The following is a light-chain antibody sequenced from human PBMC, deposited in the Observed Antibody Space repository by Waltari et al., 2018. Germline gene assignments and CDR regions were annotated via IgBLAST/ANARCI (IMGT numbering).Light chain of an antibody. Sequence: QSALTQPASVSGSLGQSLTISCTGTSSDFGSYNHFSWYQQYPGKAPQVIILDFTYRPSGVSNRFSGSKSGNTASLTISGLQAEDEATYYCSSFTITYTFVFGTGTKVTVL. V-gene: IGLV2-14*03. CDR2: DFT. J-gene: IGLJ1*01. CDR1: SSDFGSYNH. CDR3: SSFTITYTFV.